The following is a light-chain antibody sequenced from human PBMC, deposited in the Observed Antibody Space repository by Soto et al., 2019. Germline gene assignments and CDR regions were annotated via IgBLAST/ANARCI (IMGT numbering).Light chain of an antibody. CDR3: QQYRSSPST. CDR2: GAS. J-gene: IGKJ1*01. Sequence: EIVLTQSPGTLSLSPGERATLSCRASQSVSSNYITWYQQKPGQAPRRLIFGASSRATGIPDRFSGSGSGTDFTLTISRLEPEDFAVYYCQQYRSSPSTFGQGTKVEIK. V-gene: IGKV3-20*01. CDR1: QSVSSNY.